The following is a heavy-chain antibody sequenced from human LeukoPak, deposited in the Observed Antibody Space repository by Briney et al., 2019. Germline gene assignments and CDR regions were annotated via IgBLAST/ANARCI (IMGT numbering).Heavy chain of an antibody. CDR3: AMDSMIVVVIGQEFDY. Sequence: GGSLRLSCAASGFTFSSYSMNWVRQAPGKGLEWGSAISGSGGGTYYADSVKGRFTISRDNSKNTLYLQMNSLRAEDTAVYYCAMDSMIVVVIGQEFDYWGQGTLVTVSS. D-gene: IGHD3-22*01. CDR2: ISGSGGGT. V-gene: IGHV3-23*01. J-gene: IGHJ4*02. CDR1: GFTFSSYS.